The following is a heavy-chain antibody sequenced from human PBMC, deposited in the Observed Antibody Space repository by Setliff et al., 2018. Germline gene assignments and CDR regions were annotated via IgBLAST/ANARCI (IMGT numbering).Heavy chain of an antibody. CDR1: GDSISSHY. CDR3: ARAPRYFDPTGSYFDY. J-gene: IGHJ4*02. D-gene: IGHD3-9*01. V-gene: IGHV4-59*11. CDR2: IHYTGST. Sequence: PSETLSLTCTVSGDSISSHYWSWIRQPPGKGLEWIGYIHYTGSTTYNPSLKSRVTISLDTSQNQFSLKVNSVTAADTAVYYCARAPRYFDPTGSYFDYWGQGTLVTVSS.